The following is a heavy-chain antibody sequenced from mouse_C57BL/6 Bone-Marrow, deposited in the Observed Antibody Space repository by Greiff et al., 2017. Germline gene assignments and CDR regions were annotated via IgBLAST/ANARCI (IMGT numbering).Heavy chain of an antibody. V-gene: IGHV1-54*01. Sequence: VQLQQSGAELVRPGTSVKVSCKASGYAFTNYLIEWVKQRPGQGLEWIGVINPGSGGTNYNEKFKGKATLTADKSSSTAYMQLSSLTSEDSAVYFCARYYYGFDYWGQGTTLTVSS. CDR3: ARYYYGFDY. J-gene: IGHJ2*01. D-gene: IGHD1-1*01. CDR2: INPGSGGT. CDR1: GYAFTNYL.